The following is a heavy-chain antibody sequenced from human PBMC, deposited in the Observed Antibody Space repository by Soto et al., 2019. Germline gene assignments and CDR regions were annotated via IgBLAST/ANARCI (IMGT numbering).Heavy chain of an antibody. D-gene: IGHD3-3*01. V-gene: IGHV3-30*18. CDR2: ISDDGSNK. J-gene: IGHJ6*02. CDR3: TKRRNVLRFLEWSSGMEV. CDR1: GFTFSNYG. Sequence: LRLSCAASGFTFSNYGMHWVRQAPGKGLEWVAFISDDGSNKYYADSMKGRFTMSRDNSKRTLYLQMSSLRVEDTAVYYCTKRRNVLRFLEWSSGMEVWGQGTTVTVSS.